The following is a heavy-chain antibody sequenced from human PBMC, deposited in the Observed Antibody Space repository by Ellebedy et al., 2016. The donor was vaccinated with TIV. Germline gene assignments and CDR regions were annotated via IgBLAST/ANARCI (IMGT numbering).Heavy chain of an antibody. V-gene: IGHV3-7*03. CDR1: GFAFSNSW. J-gene: IGHJ4*02. CDR2: INPDGGDASDE. Sequence: GGSLRLSXAASGFAFSNSWMAWVRHSPERGLEWVAIINPDGGDASDEWCLKSVKGRFIISRDNAKKSLYLEMNSLRAEDTAMYYCARDAHWGRLDYWGQGTLVTVSS. CDR3: ARDAHWGRLDY. D-gene: IGHD7-27*01.